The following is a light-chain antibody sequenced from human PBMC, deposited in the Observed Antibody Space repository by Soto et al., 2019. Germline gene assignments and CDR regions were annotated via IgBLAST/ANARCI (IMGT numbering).Light chain of an antibody. Sequence: QAVVTQEPSLTVSPGGTVTLTCGFSTGAVTSSHYPYCFQQRPGQAPRTLIYDTSNKHSWTPARFLGSLLGGKAALTLSGAQPEDEAEFYCLLSYSGARPWVFGGGTKVTVL. CDR2: DTS. V-gene: IGLV7-46*01. CDR1: TGAVTSSHY. CDR3: LLSYSGARPWV. J-gene: IGLJ3*02.